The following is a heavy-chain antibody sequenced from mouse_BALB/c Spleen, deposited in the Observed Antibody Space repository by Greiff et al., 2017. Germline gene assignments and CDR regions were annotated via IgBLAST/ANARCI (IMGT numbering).Heavy chain of an antibody. J-gene: IGHJ3*01. CDR3: APLLPVVRFAY. Sequence: QVQLQQSAAELARPGASVKMSCKASGYTFTSYTMHWVKQRPGQGLEWIGYINPSSGYTEYNQKFKDKTTLTADKSSSTAYMQLSSLTSEDSAVYYCAPLLPVVRFAYWGQGTLVTVSA. CDR1: GYTFTSYT. V-gene: IGHV1-4*02. D-gene: IGHD1-1*01. CDR2: INPSSGYT.